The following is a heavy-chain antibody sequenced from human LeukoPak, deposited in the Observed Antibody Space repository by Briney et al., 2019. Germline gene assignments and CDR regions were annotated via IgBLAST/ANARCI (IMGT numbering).Heavy chain of an antibody. Sequence: ASVKVSCKASGYTFSNYGLSWVRQAPGQGLEWMGWINPYNGNTYYVQHLQDRVTMTTDTSTSTAYMELMSLRSDDTAVFYCARDGSGGGGYFDYWGQGTLVIVSS. CDR2: INPYNGNT. CDR3: ARDGSGGGGYFDY. J-gene: IGHJ4*02. CDR1: GYTFSNYG. V-gene: IGHV1-18*01. D-gene: IGHD6-19*01.